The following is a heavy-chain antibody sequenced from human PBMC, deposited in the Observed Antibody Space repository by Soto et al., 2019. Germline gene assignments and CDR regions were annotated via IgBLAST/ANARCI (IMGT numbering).Heavy chain of an antibody. J-gene: IGHJ4*02. Sequence: PGESLKISCKGSGYSFTSYWIGWVRQMPGKGLEWMGIIYPGDSDTRYSPYFQGQVTISADKSISTAYLQWSSLKASDTAMYYCASGTKLSLHPSSAPLYYFDYWGQGTLVTVSS. V-gene: IGHV5-51*01. D-gene: IGHD1-26*01. CDR3: ASGTKLSLHPSSAPLYYFDY. CDR1: GYSFTSYW. CDR2: IYPGDSDT.